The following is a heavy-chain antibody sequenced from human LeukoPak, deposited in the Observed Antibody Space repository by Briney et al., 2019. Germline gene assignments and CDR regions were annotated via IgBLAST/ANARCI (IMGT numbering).Heavy chain of an antibody. J-gene: IGHJ3*02. CDR2: MNPNSGNT. V-gene: IGHV1-8*03. CDR3: ARDLGYGDRETDAFDI. Sequence: GASVKVSCKASGYTFTSYDINWVRQAIGQGLGWVGWMNPNSGNTGYAQKFQGRVTIIRNTVISTAYMELSSLRSEDTAVYYCARDLGYGDRETDAFDIWGQGTMVTVSS. D-gene: IGHD4-17*01. CDR1: GYTFTSYD.